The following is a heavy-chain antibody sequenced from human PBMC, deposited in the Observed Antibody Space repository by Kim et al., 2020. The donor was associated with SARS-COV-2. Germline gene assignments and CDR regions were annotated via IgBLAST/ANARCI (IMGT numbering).Heavy chain of an antibody. V-gene: IGHV3-73*01. CDR2: IRSKANSYAT. Sequence: GGSLRLSCAASGFTFSDSAMYWVRQASGKGLEWVGRIRSKANSYATAYAASVKGRFTIAKDESKNTAYLQMNSLKTEDTAIYYCTRVPPYSNSWWDAFDIWGQGTMVTVSS. CDR3: TRVPPYSNSWWDAFDI. CDR1: GFTFSDSA. J-gene: IGHJ3*02. D-gene: IGHD6-13*01.